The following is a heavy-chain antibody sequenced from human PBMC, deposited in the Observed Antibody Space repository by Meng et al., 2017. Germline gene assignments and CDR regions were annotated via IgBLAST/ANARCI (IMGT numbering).Heavy chain of an antibody. D-gene: IGHD3-9*01. V-gene: IGHV3-66*02. Sequence: GESLKISCVASGFTLSGSYMSWVRQAPGKGLEWVSVIYSGGNTYYADSVRGRFTTSRNNSKNTLFLQMNSLRREDTAVYYCAGAGYYNYFENWGQGTLVTVSS. CDR3: AGAGYYNYFEN. CDR2: IYSGGNT. J-gene: IGHJ4*02. CDR1: GFTLSGSY.